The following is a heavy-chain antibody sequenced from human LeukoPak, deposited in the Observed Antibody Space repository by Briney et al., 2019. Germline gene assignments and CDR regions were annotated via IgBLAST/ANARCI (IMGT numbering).Heavy chain of an antibody. Sequence: GGSLRLSCAASGLTISSYWTHWVRQAPGKGLVWVSRINSDGNSITYADSVKGRFTISRDNAKNTLYLQMNSLRAEDTAVYYCAKGGTTVVDYWGQGTLVTVSS. V-gene: IGHV3-74*01. D-gene: IGHD4-23*01. CDR2: INSDGNSI. CDR1: GLTISSYW. CDR3: AKGGTTVVDY. J-gene: IGHJ4*02.